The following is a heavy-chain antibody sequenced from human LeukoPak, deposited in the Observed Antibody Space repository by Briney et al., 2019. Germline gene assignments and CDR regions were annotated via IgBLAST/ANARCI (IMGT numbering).Heavy chain of an antibody. Sequence: GGSLRLSCAASGFTFSTYSMNWVRQAPGKGLEWVSSISTSSSSIYYADSVKGRFTISRDNAKSSLYLQMNSLRAEDTAVYYCATYSSLNRREFQFWGQGTLLTVSS. V-gene: IGHV3-21*01. CDR3: ATYSSLNRREFQF. D-gene: IGHD3-22*01. CDR2: ISTSSSSI. J-gene: IGHJ1*01. CDR1: GFTFSTYS.